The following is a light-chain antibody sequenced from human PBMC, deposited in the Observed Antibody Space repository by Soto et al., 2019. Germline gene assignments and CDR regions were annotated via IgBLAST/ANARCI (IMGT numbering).Light chain of an antibody. CDR2: GGS. V-gene: IGKV3-20*01. CDR3: QQYSSSPPGFT. J-gene: IGKJ3*01. Sequence: EIVLTQSPGTLSVSPGERVTLSCRASQSVNSNYLAWYQQRPGQAPRLLIFGGSYRATGIPDRFSGSGSGTDFPLTISRLEPEDFAVYYCQQYSSSPPGFTFGPGTRVDSK. CDR1: QSVNSNY.